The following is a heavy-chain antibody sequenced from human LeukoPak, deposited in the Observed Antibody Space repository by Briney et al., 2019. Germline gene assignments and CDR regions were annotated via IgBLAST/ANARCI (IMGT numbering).Heavy chain of an antibody. J-gene: IGHJ4*02. CDR3: ARVYGYNYGECDY. Sequence: GRSLRLSCADSGFTFSSYAMHWVRQAPGKGLEWVAVISYDGSNKYYADSVKGRFTISRDNSKNTLYLQMNSLRAEDTAVYYCARVYGYNYGECDYWGQGTLVTVSS. V-gene: IGHV3-30-3*01. D-gene: IGHD5-24*01. CDR1: GFTFSSYA. CDR2: ISYDGSNK.